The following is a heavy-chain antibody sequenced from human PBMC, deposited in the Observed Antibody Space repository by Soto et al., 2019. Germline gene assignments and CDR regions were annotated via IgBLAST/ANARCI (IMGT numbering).Heavy chain of an antibody. CDR1: GFTFSSYS. Sequence: EVQLVESGGGLVKPGGSLRLSCAASGFTFSSYSMNWVSQAPGKGLEWVTSISSSSSYIYYADSVKGRFTISRDNAKNSLYLQMNSLRAEDTAVYYCARDQPGYSYGYGLGYWGQGTLVTVSS. J-gene: IGHJ4*02. CDR2: ISSSSSYI. V-gene: IGHV3-21*01. D-gene: IGHD5-18*01. CDR3: ARDQPGYSYGYGLGY.